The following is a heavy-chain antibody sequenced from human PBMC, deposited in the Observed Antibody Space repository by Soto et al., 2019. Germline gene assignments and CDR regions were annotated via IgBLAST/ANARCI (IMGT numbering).Heavy chain of an antibody. CDR1: GFTFSSYG. D-gene: IGHD3-3*01. CDR2: ISYDGSNK. CDR3: AKPFHDRRAFDY. V-gene: IGHV3-30*18. Sequence: QVQLVESGGGVVQPGRSLRLSCAASGFTFSSYGMQWVRQAPGKGLEWVAVISYDGSNKYYADSVKGRFTISRDNSKNTLYLQMNSLRAEDTAVYYCAKPFHDRRAFDYWGQGTLVTVSS. J-gene: IGHJ4*02.